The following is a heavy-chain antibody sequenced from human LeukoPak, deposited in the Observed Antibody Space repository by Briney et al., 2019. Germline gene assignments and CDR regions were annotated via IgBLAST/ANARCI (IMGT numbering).Heavy chain of an antibody. CDR3: AKFYGSYYYYYGMDV. Sequence: GGSLRLSCTASGFTFSSYAISGARQAPGRGLEWVSGIIGSGGTTYYADSVKGHFTISRDNSENTLYLQMSSLRAEDTAVYYCAKFYGSYYYYYGMDVWGKGTTVTVSS. V-gene: IGHV3-23*01. D-gene: IGHD3-10*01. J-gene: IGHJ6*04. CDR2: IIGSGGTT. CDR1: GFTFSSYA.